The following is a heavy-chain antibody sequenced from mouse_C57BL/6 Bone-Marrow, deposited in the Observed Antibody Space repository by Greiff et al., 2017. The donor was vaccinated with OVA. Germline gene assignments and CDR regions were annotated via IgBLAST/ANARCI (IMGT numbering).Heavy chain of an antibody. V-gene: IGHV1-72*01. CDR3: AEAYYYGSSYDFDV. D-gene: IGHD1-1*01. Sequence: QVQLKQPGAELVKPGASVKLSCKASGYTFTSYWMHWVKQRPGRGLEWIGRIDPNSGGTKYNEKFKSKATLTVDKPSSTAYMQLSSLTSEDSAVYYCAEAYYYGSSYDFDVWGTGTTVTVSS. CDR1: GYTFTSYW. J-gene: IGHJ1*03. CDR2: IDPNSGGT.